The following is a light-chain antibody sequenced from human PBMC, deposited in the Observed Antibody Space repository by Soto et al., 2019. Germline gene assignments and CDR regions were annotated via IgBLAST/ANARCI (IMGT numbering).Light chain of an antibody. J-gene: IGKJ1*01. V-gene: IGKV1-5*03. CDR1: QSISSW. Sequence: DIQMTQSPSTLSASVGDRVTITCRASQSISSWLAWYQQKPGKAPNLLIYKASSLATGVPSRFSGSGSGTAFTRTISSLQPDDFATYYCQQYNSYLWTFGQGTKVEIK. CDR3: QQYNSYLWT. CDR2: KAS.